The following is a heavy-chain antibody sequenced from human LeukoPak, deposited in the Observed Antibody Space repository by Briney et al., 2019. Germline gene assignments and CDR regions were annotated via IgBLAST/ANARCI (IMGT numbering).Heavy chain of an antibody. CDR3: ATVDIVSTIRS. V-gene: IGHV3-15*01. J-gene: IGHJ5*02. CDR1: GFTFSNAW. Sequence: GGSLRLSCAASGFTFSNAWMTWVRQAPGKGLEWVGRIKTKTEGGATDYIAPVKGRFIISRDDSKNTLYLQMNSLQTEDTAVYYCATVDIVSTIRSWGQGTLVTVPS. D-gene: IGHD5/OR15-5a*01. CDR2: IKTKTEGGAT.